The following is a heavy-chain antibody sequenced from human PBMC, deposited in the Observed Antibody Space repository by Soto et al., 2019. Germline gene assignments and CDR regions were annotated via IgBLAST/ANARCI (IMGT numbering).Heavy chain of an antibody. CDR3: ARDIMGTNYYYYGMDV. CDR1: GGSISSYY. V-gene: IGHV4-59*01. Sequence: SETLSLTCTVSGGSISSYYWSWIRQPPGKGLEWIGYIYYSGSTNYNPSLKSRVTISVDASRNQFSLKLSSVTAADTAVYYCARDIMGTNYYYYGMDVWGQGTTVTVSS. D-gene: IGHD2-8*01. CDR2: IYYSGST. J-gene: IGHJ6*02.